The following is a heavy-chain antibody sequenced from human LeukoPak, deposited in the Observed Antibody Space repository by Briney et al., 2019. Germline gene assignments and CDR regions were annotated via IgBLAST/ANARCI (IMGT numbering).Heavy chain of an antibody. CDR1: GYTFTSYG. CDR3: ARGEGIVGATTLAY. Sequence: ASVKVSCKASGYTFTSYGISWVRQAPGQGLEWMGWISAYNGNTNYAQKLQGRVTMTTDTSTSTAYMELRSLRSDDTAVYHCARGEGIVGATTLAYWGQGTLVTVSS. CDR2: ISAYNGNT. J-gene: IGHJ4*02. D-gene: IGHD1-26*01. V-gene: IGHV1-18*01.